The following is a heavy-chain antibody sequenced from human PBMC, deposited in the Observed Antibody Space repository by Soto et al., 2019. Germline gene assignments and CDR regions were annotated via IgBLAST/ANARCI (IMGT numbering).Heavy chain of an antibody. CDR2: ISGSGGST. CDR3: AKDSSSWYYFDY. D-gene: IGHD6-13*01. Sequence: GGSLRLSCAASGFTFSSYAMSWVRQAPGKGLEWVSAISGSGGSTYYADSVKGRFTISRDNSKNTLYLQMNSLRAEDTAIYYCAKDSSSWYYFDYWGQGTLVTVSS. J-gene: IGHJ4*02. V-gene: IGHV3-23*01. CDR1: GFTFSSYA.